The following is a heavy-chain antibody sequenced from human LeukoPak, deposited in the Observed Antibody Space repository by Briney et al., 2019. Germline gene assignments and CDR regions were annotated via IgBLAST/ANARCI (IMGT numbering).Heavy chain of an antibody. Sequence: GGSLRLSCAASGFTFSSYSMNWVRQAPGKGLEWVSSISSSSSYIYYADSVKGRFTISRDNAKNSLYLQMNSLRAEDTAVYYCARGGWYYDSSGYFPDHAFDIWGQGTMVTVSS. J-gene: IGHJ3*02. CDR1: GFTFSSYS. D-gene: IGHD3-22*01. CDR2: ISSSSSYI. CDR3: ARGGWYYDSSGYFPDHAFDI. V-gene: IGHV3-21*01.